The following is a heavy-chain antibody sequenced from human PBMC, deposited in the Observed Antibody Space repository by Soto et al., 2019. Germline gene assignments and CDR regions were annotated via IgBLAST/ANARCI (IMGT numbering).Heavy chain of an antibody. CDR1: GFTFSRYG. CDR2: ITNDGTNK. D-gene: IGHD2-21*01. J-gene: IGHJ6*02. CDR3: VHHKLLGARYEGLDV. Sequence: GGSLRLSCAASGFTFSRYGMHWVRQAPGKGLEWVAAITNDGTNKYYVDSVKGRFIISRDNSKNTLYLQVNSLRSEDTAVYYCVHHKLLGARYEGLDVWGQGTTVTVSS. V-gene: IGHV3-30*03.